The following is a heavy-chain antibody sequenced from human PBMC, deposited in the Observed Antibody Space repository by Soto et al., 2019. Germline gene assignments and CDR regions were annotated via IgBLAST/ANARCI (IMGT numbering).Heavy chain of an antibody. CDR1: GGSISSSSYY. Sequence: PSETLSLTCTVSGGSISSSSYYWGWIRQPPGKGLEWIGSIYYSGSTYYNPSLKSRVTISVDTSKNQFSLKLSSVTAADTAVYYCARGRLGTMVRGTAYYYYGMDVWGQGTTVTVSS. J-gene: IGHJ6*02. V-gene: IGHV4-39*07. D-gene: IGHD3-10*01. CDR2: IYYSGST. CDR3: ARGRLGTMVRGTAYYYYGMDV.